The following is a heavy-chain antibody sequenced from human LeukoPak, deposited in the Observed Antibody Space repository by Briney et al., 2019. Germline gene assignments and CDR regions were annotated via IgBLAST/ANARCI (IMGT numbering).Heavy chain of an antibody. CDR2: IKQDGSEK. CDR1: GFTFSGFW. D-gene: IGHD2-2*02. V-gene: IGHV3-7*03. CDR3: SRGPLYEVPYYQHYYGLDV. Sequence: GGSLRLSCAVSGFTFSGFWMSWSRQAPGKGLEWVANIKQDGSEKFYVDSVKGRFTISRDNAKNSLFLQLNSLRVEDTAVYYCSRGPLYEVPYYQHYYGLDVWGQGTTVAVSS. J-gene: IGHJ6*02.